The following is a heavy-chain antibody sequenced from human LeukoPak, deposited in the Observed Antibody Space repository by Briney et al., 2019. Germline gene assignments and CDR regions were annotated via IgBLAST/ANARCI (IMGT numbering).Heavy chain of an antibody. CDR2: INHSGST. V-gene: IGHV4-31*03. Sequence: SQTLSLTCTVSGGSISSGGYYWSWIRQHPGKGLEWIGEINHSGSTNYNPSLKSRVTISVDTSKNQFSLKLSSVTAADTAVYYCARANAEEYSSSSAPTYFDYWGQGTLVTVSS. D-gene: IGHD6-6*01. J-gene: IGHJ4*02. CDR3: ARANAEEYSSSSAPTYFDY. CDR1: GGSISSGGYY.